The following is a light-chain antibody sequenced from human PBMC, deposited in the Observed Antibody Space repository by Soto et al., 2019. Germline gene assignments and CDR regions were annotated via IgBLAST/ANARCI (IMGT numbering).Light chain of an antibody. CDR2: DVS. CDR1: QSISSW. J-gene: IGKJ1*01. Sequence: DFQMTQSPSTLSASVGDRVTITCRASQSISSWLAWYQQKPGKAPKLLIYDVSNLESGVPSRFSGSGSGTEFTLTISSLQPDDVATYYCQQYNTFWTFGQGTKVDIK. V-gene: IGKV1-5*01. CDR3: QQYNTFWT.